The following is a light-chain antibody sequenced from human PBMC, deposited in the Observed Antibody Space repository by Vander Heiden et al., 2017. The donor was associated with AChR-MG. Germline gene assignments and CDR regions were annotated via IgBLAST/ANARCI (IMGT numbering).Light chain of an antibody. Sequence: YELTQPPPVSVSPGQTARITCSEDALPKQYAFWFQQKPGQAPVLVIYKDSERPSGIPERFSGSSSGTTVTLTVSEVQAEDKADNYGQSADSNGTVVFGGGTKLTVL. CDR3: QSADSNGTVV. V-gene: IGLV3-25*03. J-gene: IGLJ2*01. CDR1: ALPKQY. CDR2: KDS.